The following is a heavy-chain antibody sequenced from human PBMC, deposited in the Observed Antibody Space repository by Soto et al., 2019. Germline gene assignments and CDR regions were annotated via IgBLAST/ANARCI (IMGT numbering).Heavy chain of an antibody. CDR3: ARGLFGQQWLVGFDT. J-gene: IGHJ4*02. D-gene: IGHD6-19*01. CDR1: GGSFSNYI. CDR2: TIPMFATA. V-gene: IGHV1-69*01. Sequence: QVHLVQSGAEVKKPGSWVKVSCKASGGSFSNYIFAWVRQAPGQGLEWMGGTIPMFATAQYAQKLQGRVTITADESTSTVYMDLTSLTSDDTAVYYCARGLFGQQWLVGFDTWGQGTLVTVSS.